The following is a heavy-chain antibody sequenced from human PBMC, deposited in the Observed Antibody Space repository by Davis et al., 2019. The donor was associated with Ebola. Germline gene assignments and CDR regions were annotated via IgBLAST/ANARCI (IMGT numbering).Heavy chain of an antibody. V-gene: IGHV3-74*01. Sequence: GESLKISCAASGFTLSYYWMHWVRQAPGKGLVWVSHISSDGNTINYADSVKGRFTISRDDAKNTLYLQMDSLRADDTAVYYCARGLLQLQRSTLDVWGQGTTVTVSS. D-gene: IGHD1-1*01. CDR2: ISSDGNTI. CDR1: GFTLSYYW. CDR3: ARGLLQLQRSTLDV. J-gene: IGHJ6*02.